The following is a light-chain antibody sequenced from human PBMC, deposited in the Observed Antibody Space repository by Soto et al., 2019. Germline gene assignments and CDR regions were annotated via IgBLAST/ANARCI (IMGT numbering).Light chain of an antibody. J-gene: IGKJ2*01. V-gene: IGKV3-20*01. CDR2: GAS. CDR1: QSVSSSY. CDR3: QQSGSSPYT. Sequence: EIVLMQSPGTLSLSPGERATLSCRASQSVSSSYLACYEQKSGQAPRLLIYGASSRATGVPDRFSGSGSGTDFTLTISRLEPEDFAVYYCQQSGSSPYTFGQGTKLEI.